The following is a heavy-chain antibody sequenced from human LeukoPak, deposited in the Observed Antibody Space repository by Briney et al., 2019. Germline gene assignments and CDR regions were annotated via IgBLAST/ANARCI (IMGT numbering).Heavy chain of an antibody. Sequence: GGSLRLSCAASGFAFSSYGMNWVRQAPGKGLEWVSSISSSSSYIYYADSVKGRFTISRDNAKNSLYLQMNSLRAEDTAVYYCARGGGSYGSRSFDYWGQGTLVTVSS. V-gene: IGHV3-21*01. J-gene: IGHJ4*02. CDR2: ISSSSSYI. CDR3: ARGGGSYGSRSFDY. D-gene: IGHD1-26*01. CDR1: GFAFSSYG.